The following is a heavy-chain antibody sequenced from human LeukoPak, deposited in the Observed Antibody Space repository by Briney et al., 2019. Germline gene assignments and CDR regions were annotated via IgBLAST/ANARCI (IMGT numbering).Heavy chain of an antibody. Sequence: ASVKVSCKASGYTFTSYGISWVRQAPGQGLEWMGWISAYNGNTNYAQKLQGRVTMTTDTSTSTAYMELRSLRSDDTAVYYCAMISDFWSGYYITYMDVWGKGTTVTVSS. D-gene: IGHD3-3*01. CDR2: ISAYNGNT. CDR3: AMISDFWSGYYITYMDV. J-gene: IGHJ6*03. V-gene: IGHV1-18*01. CDR1: GYTFTSYG.